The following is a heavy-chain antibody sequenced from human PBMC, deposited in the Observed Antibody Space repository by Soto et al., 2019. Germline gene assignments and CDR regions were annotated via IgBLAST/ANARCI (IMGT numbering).Heavy chain of an antibody. CDR3: ARARLSNGDPNVYFYYGLDV. CDR2: IIPLFGKT. J-gene: IGHJ6*02. V-gene: IGHV1-69*18. Sequence: QVQLMQSGAEVKKPGSSVNVSCKASGGTFRSFGISWVRQAPGQGLEWMGTIIPLFGKTNYAQKFQDRVTITADDSTNTAYMELSSLKSEDTALYYCARARLSNGDPNVYFYYGLDVWGQGXX. CDR1: GGTFRSFG. D-gene: IGHD4-17*01.